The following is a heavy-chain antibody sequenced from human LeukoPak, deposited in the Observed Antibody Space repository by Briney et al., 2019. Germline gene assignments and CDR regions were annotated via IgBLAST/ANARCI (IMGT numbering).Heavy chain of an antibody. J-gene: IGHJ4*02. CDR2: INWNGGGI. Sequence: GGSLRLSCTPSGFTFDDYAMTLVRQGPGKGLEWVCGINWNGGGIHYAGSVQGRFTVSRDNAKNSLYLQMNSLRAEDTALYFCARSPARAGLNDAELDYWGQGTLVTVSS. CDR3: ARSPARAGLNDAELDY. CDR1: GFTFDDYA. V-gene: IGHV3-20*04. D-gene: IGHD1-1*01.